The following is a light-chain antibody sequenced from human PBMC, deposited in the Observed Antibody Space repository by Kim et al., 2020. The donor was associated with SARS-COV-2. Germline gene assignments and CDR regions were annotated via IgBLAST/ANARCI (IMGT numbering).Light chain of an antibody. CDR1: HSLLYSSDNKNY. CDR2: WAS. Sequence: RASINCKSSHSLLYSSDNKNYLTWYQQKPGQPPKLLIYWASTRQSGVPDRFSGSGSGTDFTLTIDSLQAEDVAVYYCQQYYRTPPTFGGGTKLEI. CDR3: QQYYRTPPT. J-gene: IGKJ4*01. V-gene: IGKV4-1*01.